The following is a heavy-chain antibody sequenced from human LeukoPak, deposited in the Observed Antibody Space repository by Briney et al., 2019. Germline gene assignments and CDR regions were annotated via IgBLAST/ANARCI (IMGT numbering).Heavy chain of an antibody. D-gene: IGHD3-10*01. CDR1: GYTFTSYG. Sequence: ASVKVSCKASGYTFTSYGISWVRQAPGQGLEWMGWINAYNGDTNYAQNLQGRVTMTTDTSTSTAYMELRSLRSDDTAVYYCARDRLYYYGSGSYYTDYFDYWGQGTLVTVSS. V-gene: IGHV1-18*01. CDR3: ARDRLYYYGSGSYYTDYFDY. J-gene: IGHJ4*02. CDR2: INAYNGDT.